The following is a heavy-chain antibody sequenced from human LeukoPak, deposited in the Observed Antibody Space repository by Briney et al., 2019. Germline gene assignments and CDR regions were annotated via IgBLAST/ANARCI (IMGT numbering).Heavy chain of an antibody. V-gene: IGHV4-34*01. Sequence: SETLSLTCAVYGGSFSAYYWSWIRQPPGKGLEWIGEINHSGSTNYNPSLKSRVTISTDTSKNQFSLEMSSVTAAETAVYYCARGRGARSSRGYNWFDPGGQGTLVTVPS. J-gene: IGHJ5*02. D-gene: IGHD6-13*01. CDR3: ARGRGARSSRGYNWFDP. CDR2: INHSGST. CDR1: GGSFSAYY.